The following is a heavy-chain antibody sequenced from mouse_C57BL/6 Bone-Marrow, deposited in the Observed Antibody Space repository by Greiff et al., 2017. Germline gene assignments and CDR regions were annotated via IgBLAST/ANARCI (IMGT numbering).Heavy chain of an antibody. CDR3: ARPGPHYDYDVWDWYFDV. J-gene: IGHJ1*03. Sequence: EVKVVESGGGLVQPGGSLKLSCAASGFTFSDYYMYWVRQTPEKRLEWVAYISNGGGSTYYPDTVKGRFTISRDNAKNTLYLQKSRLKSEDTAMYYCARPGPHYDYDVWDWYFDVWGRGTTVTVSS. V-gene: IGHV5-12*01. D-gene: IGHD2-4*01. CDR1: GFTFSDYY. CDR2: ISNGGGST.